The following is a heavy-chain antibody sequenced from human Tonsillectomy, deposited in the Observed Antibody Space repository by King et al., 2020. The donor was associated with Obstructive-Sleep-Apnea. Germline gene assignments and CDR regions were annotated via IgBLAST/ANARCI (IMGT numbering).Heavy chain of an antibody. D-gene: IGHD3/OR15-3a*01. CDR3: AGLDEWFDP. J-gene: IGHJ5*02. CDR2: IYYSGGT. Sequence: QLQESGPGLVKPSETLSLTCTVSVGSISSSSYYWGWIRQPPGKGLEWIGSIYYSGGTYYNPSLKIRVTISVDTSKNQFSLKLSSVTAADTAVYYCAGLDEWFDPWGQGTLVTVSS. CDR1: VGSISSSSYY. V-gene: IGHV4-39*07.